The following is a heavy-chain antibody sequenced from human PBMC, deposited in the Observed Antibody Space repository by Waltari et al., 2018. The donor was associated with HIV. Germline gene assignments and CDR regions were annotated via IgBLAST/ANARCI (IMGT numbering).Heavy chain of an antibody. V-gene: IGHV3-74*01. CDR2: INSDGSSK. CDR3: ASGYSSSWRSDYYYYGMDV. J-gene: IGHJ6*02. D-gene: IGHD6-13*01. Sequence: EVQLVESGGGLVQPGGALRPSCAASGFTFSSYWIHWVGQAPGKGRVWVSRINSDGSSKSYADAVKGPFTISRDNAKNTLYLQMNSLRAEDTAVYYCASGYSSSWRSDYYYYGMDVWGQGTTVTVSS. CDR1: GFTFSSYW.